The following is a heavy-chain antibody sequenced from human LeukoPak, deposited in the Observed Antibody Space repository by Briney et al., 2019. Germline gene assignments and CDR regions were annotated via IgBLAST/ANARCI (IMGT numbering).Heavy chain of an antibody. CDR3: ARVVVVVAATTDAFDI. V-gene: IGHV1-69*05. Sequence: SVKVSCKASGGTFSSYAISWVRQAPGQGLEWMGGIIPIFGTANYAQKFQGRVTITTDESTSTAYMELSSLRSEDTAVYYCARVVVVVAATTDAFDIRGQGTMVTVSS. J-gene: IGHJ3*02. D-gene: IGHD2-15*01. CDR1: GGTFSSYA. CDR2: IIPIFGTA.